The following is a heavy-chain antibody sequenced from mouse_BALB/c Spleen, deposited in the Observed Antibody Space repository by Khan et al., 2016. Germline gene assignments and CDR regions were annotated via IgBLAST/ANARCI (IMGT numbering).Heavy chain of an antibody. CDR1: GYTFTSYW. D-gene: IGHD2-3*01. Sequence: QVQLQQSGAELAKPGASVKMSCKASGYTFTSYWMHWVKQRPGQGLEWIGYINPSTGYSEYNQKFKDKATLTADKSSSTAYMQLSSLTAGDSAVYYCARYEGGFAYWGQVTLVTVSA. CDR3: ARYEGGFAY. V-gene: IGHV1-7*01. J-gene: IGHJ3*01. CDR2: INPSTGYS.